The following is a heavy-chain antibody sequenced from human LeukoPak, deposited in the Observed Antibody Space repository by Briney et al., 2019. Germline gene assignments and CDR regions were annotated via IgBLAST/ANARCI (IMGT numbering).Heavy chain of an antibody. CDR3: ARAVLWFGELLFDY. CDR2: INHSGST. Sequence: SETLSLTCAVSGGSFSGYYWSWVRQPPGKGLGWIGEINHSGSTNYNPSLKSRVTISVDTSKNQFSLKLSSVTAADTAVYYCARAVLWFGELLFDYWGQGTLVTVSS. CDR1: GGSFSGYY. D-gene: IGHD3-10*01. J-gene: IGHJ4*02. V-gene: IGHV4-34*01.